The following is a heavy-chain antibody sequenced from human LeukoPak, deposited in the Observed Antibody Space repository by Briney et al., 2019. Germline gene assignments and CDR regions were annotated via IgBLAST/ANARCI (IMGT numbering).Heavy chain of an antibody. Sequence: ADSVKGRFTVSRDNSKNTLNLQMNRLSAEDTAVYYCARLLDFWGQGTLVTVSS. CDR3: ARLLDF. J-gene: IGHJ4*02. V-gene: IGHV3-30*01.